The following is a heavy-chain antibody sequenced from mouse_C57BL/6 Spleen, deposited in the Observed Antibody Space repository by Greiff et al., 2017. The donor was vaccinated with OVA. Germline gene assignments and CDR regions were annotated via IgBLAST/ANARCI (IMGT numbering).Heavy chain of an antibody. CDR2: INPDSSTI. V-gene: IGHV4-1*01. Sequence: CAASGIDFSRYWMSWVRRAPGKGLEWIGEINPDSSTINYAPSLKDKFIISRDNAKNTLYLQMSKVRSEDTALYYCARHYYGSSFSYWYFDVWGTGTTVTVSS. D-gene: IGHD1-1*01. CDR1: GIDFSRYW. J-gene: IGHJ1*03. CDR3: ARHYYGSSFSYWYFDV.